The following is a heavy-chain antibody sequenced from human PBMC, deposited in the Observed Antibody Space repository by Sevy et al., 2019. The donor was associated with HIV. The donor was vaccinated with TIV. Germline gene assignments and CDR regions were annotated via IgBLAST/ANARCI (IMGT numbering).Heavy chain of an antibody. D-gene: IGHD1-7*01. CDR2: IYYSGST. CDR3: ARRFSDWNYGLRSAFDI. CDR1: GGSISSSSYY. J-gene: IGHJ3*02. V-gene: IGHV4-39*01. Sequence: SDTLSLTCTVSGGSISSSSYYWGWIRQPPGKGLEWIGSIYYSGSTYYNPSLKSRVTISVDTSKNQFSLKLSSVTAADTAVYYCARRFSDWNYGLRSAFDIWGQGTMVTVSS.